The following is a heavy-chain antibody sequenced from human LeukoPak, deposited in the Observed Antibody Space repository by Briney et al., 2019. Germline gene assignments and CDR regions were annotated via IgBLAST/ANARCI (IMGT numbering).Heavy chain of an antibody. J-gene: IGHJ4*02. CDR2: ISYDGSNK. CDR3: AKAAAHSSGDAFDY. CDR1: EFTLSSYG. V-gene: IGHV3-30*18. Sequence: PGGPLRLSCAASEFTLSSYGMHWVRKAPGKGLEWVAVISYDGSNKYYADSVKGRFTISRDNSKNTLYLQMNSLRAEDTAGYYWAKAAAHSSGDAFDYWGQETLVTVSS. D-gene: IGHD6-19*01.